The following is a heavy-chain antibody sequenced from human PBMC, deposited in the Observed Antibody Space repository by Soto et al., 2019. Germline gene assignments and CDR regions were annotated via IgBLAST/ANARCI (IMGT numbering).Heavy chain of an antibody. CDR3: AFDSYGSALFDY. CDR2: INHSGST. V-gene: IGHV4-34*01. D-gene: IGHD5-18*01. Sequence: QVQLQQWGAGLLKPSETLSLTCAVYGGSFSGYYWSWIRQPPGKGLEWIGEINHSGSTNYNPSLKSRVTISVDTSKNQFSLKLSSVTAADTAVHYCAFDSYGSALFDYWGQGTLVTVSS. J-gene: IGHJ4*02. CDR1: GGSFSGYY.